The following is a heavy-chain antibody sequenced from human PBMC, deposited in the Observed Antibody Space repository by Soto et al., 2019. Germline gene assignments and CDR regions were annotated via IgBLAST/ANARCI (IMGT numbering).Heavy chain of an antibody. D-gene: IGHD3-10*01. CDR2: ISHDGSHE. J-gene: IGHJ5*02. V-gene: IGHV3-30-3*01. CDR3: ARNTDHRLVRGWLDP. Sequence: QGQLHESGGGVVQPGRSLRLSCAASGLTFSTSAMHWVRQAPGKGLEWVAMISHDGSHEYYGDSVKGRFSVSRDNSHNILHLPMNSLSIEDTAVYFCARNTDHRLVRGWLDPWGQGTLVTVSS. CDR1: GLTFSTSA.